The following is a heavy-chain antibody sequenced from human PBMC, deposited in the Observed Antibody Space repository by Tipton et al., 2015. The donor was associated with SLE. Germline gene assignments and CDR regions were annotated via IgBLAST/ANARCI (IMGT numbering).Heavy chain of an antibody. CDR3: ARETSWVDY. CDR2: IYYSGST. D-gene: IGHD7-27*01. Sequence: TLSLTCAVYGGSFSGYYWSWIRQPPGKGLEWIGYIYYSGSTNYNPSLKSRVTLSVDTSKNQFSLKLTSLTAADTAVYYCARETSWVDYWGQGTLVTVSS. CDR1: GGSFSGYY. V-gene: IGHV4-59*12. J-gene: IGHJ4*02.